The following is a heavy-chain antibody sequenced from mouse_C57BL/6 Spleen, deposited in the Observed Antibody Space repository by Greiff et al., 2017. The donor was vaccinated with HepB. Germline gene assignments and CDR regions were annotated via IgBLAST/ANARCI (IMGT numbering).Heavy chain of an antibody. CDR1: GFSLTSYG. CDR2: IWGVGST. Sequence: VMLVESGPGLVAPSQSLSITCTVSGFSLTSYGVDWVRQSPGKGLEWLGVIWGVGSTNYNSALKSRLSISKDNSKSQVFLKMNSLQTDDTAMYYCASRDYDYEAFAYWGQGTLVTVSA. D-gene: IGHD2-4*01. J-gene: IGHJ3*01. V-gene: IGHV2-6*01. CDR3: ASRDYDYEAFAY.